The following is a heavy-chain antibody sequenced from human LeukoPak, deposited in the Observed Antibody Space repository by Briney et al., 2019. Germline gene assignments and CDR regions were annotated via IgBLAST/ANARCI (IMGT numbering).Heavy chain of an antibody. D-gene: IGHD4-23*01. V-gene: IGHV4-31*03. CDR3: ARDHYGGNSGWFDP. CDR1: GGCISSGGYY. CDR2: IYYSGST. J-gene: IGHJ5*02. Sequence: SQTLSLTCTVSGGCISSGGYYWSWIRQHPGKGLEWLGCIYYSGSTYYNPSLKSRVTISVDTSKNQFSLKLSSVTAADTAVYYCARDHYGGNSGWFDPWGQGTLVTVSS.